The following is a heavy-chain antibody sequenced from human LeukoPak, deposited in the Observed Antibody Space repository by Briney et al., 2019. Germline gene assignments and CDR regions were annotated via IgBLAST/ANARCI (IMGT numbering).Heavy chain of an antibody. J-gene: IGHJ4*02. D-gene: IGHD3-16*02. V-gene: IGHV3-21*05. CDR3: ARDGERGELSLYMDY. Sequence: GSLRLSCAASGFTFSSYEMNWVRQAPGKGLEWVSYISSSSTYIYYADSVKGRFTISRDNAKNSLYLQMNSLRAEDTAEYYCARDGERGELSLYMDYWGQGTLVTVSS. CDR2: ISSSSTYI. CDR1: GFTFSSYE.